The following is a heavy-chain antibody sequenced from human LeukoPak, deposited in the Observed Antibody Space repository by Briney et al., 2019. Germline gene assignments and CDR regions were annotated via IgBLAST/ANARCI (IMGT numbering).Heavy chain of an antibody. CDR3: ARAYYYGSGSYAFDI. J-gene: IGHJ3*02. Sequence: SETLSLTCTVSGGSINSYYWSWIRQPPRKGLEWIGYIYYSGSTNYNPSLESRVTISVDTSKNQFSLKLSSVTAADTAVYYCARAYYYGSGSYAFDIWGQGTMVTVSS. D-gene: IGHD3-10*01. CDR1: GGSINSYY. V-gene: IGHV4-59*01. CDR2: IYYSGST.